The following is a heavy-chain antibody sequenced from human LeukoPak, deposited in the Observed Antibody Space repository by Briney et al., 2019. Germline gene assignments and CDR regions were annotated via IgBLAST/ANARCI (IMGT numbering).Heavy chain of an antibody. J-gene: IGHJ3*02. D-gene: IGHD4-17*01. CDR1: GYTFTGYY. V-gene: IGHV1-2*02. CDR3: ARGDYEYSPFEI. Sequence: ASVKVSCKASGYTFTGYYLRWVRQAPGQGLEWMGWINPSSGATTYAQKFQGRLTMTTDTSISKAYMELSRLRSDDTAVYYCARGDYEYSPFEIWGQGTLVTVSS. CDR2: INPSSGAT.